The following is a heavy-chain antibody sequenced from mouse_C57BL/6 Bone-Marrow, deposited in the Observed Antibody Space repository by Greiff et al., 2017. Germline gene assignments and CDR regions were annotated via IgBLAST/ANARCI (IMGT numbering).Heavy chain of an antibody. Sequence: VQLQQSGPELVKPGASVKISCKASGYTFTDYYMNWVKQSHGKSLEWIGDINPHNGGTSYNQKFKGKATLTVDKSSSTAYMELRSLTSEDSAVYYCARCHYYAMDYWGQGTSVTVSS. J-gene: IGHJ4*01. CDR1: GYTFTDYY. V-gene: IGHV1-26*01. CDR2: INPHNGGT. CDR3: ARCHYYAMDY.